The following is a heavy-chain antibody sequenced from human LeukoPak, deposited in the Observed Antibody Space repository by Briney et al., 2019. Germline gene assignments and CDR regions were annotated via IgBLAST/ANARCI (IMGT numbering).Heavy chain of an antibody. V-gene: IGHV4-59*06. CDR2: IYYSGST. CDR1: GGSISSYY. D-gene: IGHD3-22*01. J-gene: IGHJ4*02. CDR3: ARYYDSSGYYDY. Sequence: SETLSLTCTVSGGSISSYYWSWIRQPPGKGLEWIGYIYYSGSTYYNPSLKSRVTISVDTSKNQFSLKLSSVTAADTAVYYCARYYDSSGYYDYWGQGTLVTVSS.